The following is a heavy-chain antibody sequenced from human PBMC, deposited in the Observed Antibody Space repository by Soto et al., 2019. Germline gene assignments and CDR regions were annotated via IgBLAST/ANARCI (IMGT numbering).Heavy chain of an antibody. CDR3: ARAPLGVVPAAIDWFDP. D-gene: IGHD2-2*02. CDR1: GGSISSGDYY. CDR2: IYYSGST. V-gene: IGHV4-30-4*01. J-gene: IGHJ5*02. Sequence: QVQLQESGPGLVKPSQTLSLTCTVSGGSISSGDYYWSWIRQPPGKGLEWIGYIYYSGSTYYNPSIKSRVTISVDTSKNQFSLKLSSVTAADTAVYYCARAPLGVVPAAIDWFDPWGQGTLVPVSS.